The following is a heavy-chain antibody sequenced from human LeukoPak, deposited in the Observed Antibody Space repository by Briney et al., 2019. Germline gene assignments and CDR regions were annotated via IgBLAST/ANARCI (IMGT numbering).Heavy chain of an antibody. Sequence: GGSLRLSCAASGFTFSDYYMSWIRQAPGKGLEWVSYISSSGSTIYYADSVKGRFTIPRDNAKNSLYLQMNSLRAEDTAVYYCARPELPSYSSSSGSWFDPWGQGTLVTVSS. D-gene: IGHD6-6*01. V-gene: IGHV3-11*04. CDR1: GFTFSDYY. J-gene: IGHJ5*02. CDR3: ARPELPSYSSSSGSWFDP. CDR2: ISSSGSTI.